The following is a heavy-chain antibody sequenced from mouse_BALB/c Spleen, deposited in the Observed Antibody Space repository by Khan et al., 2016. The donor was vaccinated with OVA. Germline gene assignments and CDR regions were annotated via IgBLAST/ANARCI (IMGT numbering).Heavy chain of an antibody. D-gene: IGHD1-1*01. J-gene: IGHJ4*01. Sequence: VELVESGPGLVAPSQSLSITCTVSGFSLSSYGVNWVRQPPGKGLEWLGVIWGDGSTNYHSALVSRLIISKANSKSQDFLQLNGLQTDDTATYYCAKFTPDYCSMGYWGQGTSVTVSS. CDR1: GFSLSSYG. CDR3: AKFTPDYCSMGY. V-gene: IGHV2-3*01. CDR2: IWGDGST.